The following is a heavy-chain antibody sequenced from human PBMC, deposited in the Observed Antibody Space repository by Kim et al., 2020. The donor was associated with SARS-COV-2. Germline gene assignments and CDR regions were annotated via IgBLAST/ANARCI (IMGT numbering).Heavy chain of an antibody. CDR3: ARGRGETAYYDILTGCRLCAFDI. J-gene: IGHJ3*02. CDR1: GFTFSSYS. CDR2: ISSSSSTI. V-gene: IGHV3-48*02. Sequence: GGSLRLSCAASGFTFSSYSMNWVRQAPGKGLEWVSYISSSSSTIYYADSVKGRFTISRDNAKNSLYLQMNSLRDEDTAVYYCARGRGETAYYDILTGCRLCAFDIWGQGTMVTVSS. D-gene: IGHD3-9*01.